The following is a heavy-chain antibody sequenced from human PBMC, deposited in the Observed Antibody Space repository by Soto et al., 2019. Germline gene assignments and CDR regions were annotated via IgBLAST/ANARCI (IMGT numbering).Heavy chain of an antibody. V-gene: IGHV4-34*01. Sequence: SESLSLTCAVDGGSFSGYYWSWIRQPPGKGLEWIGEINHSGSTNYNPSLKSRVTISVDTSKNQFSLKLSSVTAADTAVYYCARGLSRWFGVVTGVDAFDIWGQGTMVT. CDR3: ARGLSRWFGVVTGVDAFDI. CDR1: GGSFSGYY. D-gene: IGHD3-3*01. CDR2: INHSGST. J-gene: IGHJ3*02.